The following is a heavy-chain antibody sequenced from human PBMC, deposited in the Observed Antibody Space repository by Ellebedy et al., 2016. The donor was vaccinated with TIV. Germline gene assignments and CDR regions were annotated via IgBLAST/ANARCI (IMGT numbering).Heavy chain of an antibody. CDR2: INGDGRSI. D-gene: IGHD2-2*01. CDR1: GFTFSSRW. CDR3: ARDLEADCSSNCYARAFDY. J-gene: IGHJ4*02. V-gene: IGHV3-74*01. Sequence: GGSLRLSXAASGFTFSSRWMHWVRQAPGKGLVWVSRINGDGRSINYADSVKGRFTISRDNAKNTLSLQMNSLRAEDTAVYYCARDLEADCSSNCYARAFDYWGQGTLVSVSS.